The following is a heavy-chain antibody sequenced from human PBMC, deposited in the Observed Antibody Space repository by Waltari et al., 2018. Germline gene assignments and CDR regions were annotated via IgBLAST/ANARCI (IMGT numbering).Heavy chain of an antibody. V-gene: IGHV2-5*01. CDR1: GFSLNTHEVG. J-gene: IGHJ4*02. CDR3: ASQSYCGGDCSPPYFDY. CDR2: IYWNDDE. Sequence: QITLKESGPTLVKPTQTLTLTCTFSGFSLNTHEVGVGWIRQPPGKALEWLAIIYWNDDERYSPSLKSGLTITQDTSKNQLVLTMTNMEAVDTATYYCASQSYCGGDCSPPYFDYWGQGILVTVSS. D-gene: IGHD2-21*01.